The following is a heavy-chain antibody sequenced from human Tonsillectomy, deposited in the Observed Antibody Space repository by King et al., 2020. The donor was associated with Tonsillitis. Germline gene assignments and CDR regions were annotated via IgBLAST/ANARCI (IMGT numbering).Heavy chain of an antibody. V-gene: IGHV3-23*04. D-gene: IGHD3-3*01. Sequence: VQLVESGGGLVQPGGSLRLSCAASGFTFSSYAMNWVRQAPGKGLERVSAISGSDDSTYYADSVKGRFTISRDNSKNTLYLQMNSLRVEDTAVYYCAKRGGDFWSGYLNSPFDYWGQGTLVTVSA. CDR1: GFTFSSYA. CDR3: AKRGGDFWSGYLNSPFDY. J-gene: IGHJ4*02. CDR2: ISGSDDST.